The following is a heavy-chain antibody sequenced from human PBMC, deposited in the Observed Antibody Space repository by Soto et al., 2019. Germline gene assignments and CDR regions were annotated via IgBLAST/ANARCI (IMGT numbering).Heavy chain of an antibody. D-gene: IGHD3-3*01. Sequence: GGSLRLSCAASGFTFSSYGMHWVRQAPGKGLEWVAIISYDGSNKYYADSVKGRFTISRDNSKNTLYLQMNSLRAEDTAVYYCAKDGEGFYDFWSGYYPYYYYYYGMDVWGQGTTATVSS. CDR3: AKDGEGFYDFWSGYYPYYYYYYGMDV. CDR2: ISYDGSNK. V-gene: IGHV3-30*18. J-gene: IGHJ6*02. CDR1: GFTFSSYG.